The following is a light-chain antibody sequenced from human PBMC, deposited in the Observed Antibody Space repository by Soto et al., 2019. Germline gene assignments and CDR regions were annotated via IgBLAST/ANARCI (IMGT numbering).Light chain of an antibody. CDR2: DAS. Sequence: DIQMAQSPSTLSGSVGYRVTITCRASQSISSWLAWYQQKPGKAPKVLIFDASSLESGVPSRFSGSGSGTEFTLTISSLQPEDFATYYCLQHNTYPWTFGQGTKVDIK. V-gene: IGKV1-5*01. CDR1: QSISSW. CDR3: LQHNTYPWT. J-gene: IGKJ1*01.